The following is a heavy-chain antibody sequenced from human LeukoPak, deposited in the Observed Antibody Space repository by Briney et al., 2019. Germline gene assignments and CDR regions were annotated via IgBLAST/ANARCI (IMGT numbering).Heavy chain of an antibody. J-gene: IGHJ4*02. V-gene: IGHV4-59*01. CDR2: ISYSGST. Sequence: PSETLSLTCTVSGGSISTYYWTWIRQPPGKGLEWIGYISYSGSTNYNPSLKSRVTISVDTSKNQFSLKLSSVTAADTAVYHCARVHHFGSGLSPYFDYWGQGTLVTVSS. CDR3: ARVHHFGSGLSPYFDY. D-gene: IGHD3-10*01. CDR1: GGSISTYY.